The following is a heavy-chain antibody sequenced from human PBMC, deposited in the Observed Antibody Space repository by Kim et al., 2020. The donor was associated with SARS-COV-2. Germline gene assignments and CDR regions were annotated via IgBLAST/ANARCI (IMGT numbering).Heavy chain of an antibody. D-gene: IGHD7-27*01. CDR1: GFTFSSYA. CDR3: ANDGDPELRHY. CDR2: ISGSGGST. J-gene: IGHJ4*02. Sequence: GGSLRLSCAASGFTFSSYAMSWVRQAPGKGLEWVSAISGSGGSTYYADSVKGRFTISRDNSKNTLYLQMNSLRAEDTAVYYCANDGDPELRHYWGQGTLVTVSS. V-gene: IGHV3-23*01.